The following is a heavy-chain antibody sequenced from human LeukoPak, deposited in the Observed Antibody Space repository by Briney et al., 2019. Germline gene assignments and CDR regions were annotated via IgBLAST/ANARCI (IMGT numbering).Heavy chain of an antibody. CDR1: GYTFTSYY. J-gene: IGHJ4*02. CDR3: ARDQASGREPSTFDY. D-gene: IGHD3-10*01. Sequence: ASVKVSCKASGYTFTSYYMHWVRQAPGQGLEWMGIINLSGGSTSYAQKFQGRVTMTRDTSTSTVYMELSSLRSEDTAVYYCARDQASGREPSTFDYWGQGTLVTVSS. V-gene: IGHV1-46*01. CDR2: INLSGGST.